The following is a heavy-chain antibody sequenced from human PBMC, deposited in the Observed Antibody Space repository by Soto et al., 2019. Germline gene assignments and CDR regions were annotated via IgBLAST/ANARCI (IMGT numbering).Heavy chain of an antibody. J-gene: IGHJ6*02. CDR3: ARGIVVVPAAIGVGYYYYGMDV. CDR2: IIPILGIA. Sequence: ASVKVSCKASGGTFSSYTISWVRQAPGQGLEWMGRIIPILGIANYAQKFQGRVTITADKSTSTAYMELSSLRSEDTAVYYCARGIVVVPAAIGVGYYYYGMDVWGQGTTVTVSS. CDR1: GGTFSSYT. D-gene: IGHD2-2*01. V-gene: IGHV1-69*02.